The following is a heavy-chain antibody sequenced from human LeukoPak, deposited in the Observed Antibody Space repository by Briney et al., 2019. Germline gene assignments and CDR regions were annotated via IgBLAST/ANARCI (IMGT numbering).Heavy chain of an antibody. CDR1: GGSFSGYY. Sequence: KPSETLSLTCAVYGGSFSGYYWSWIRQPPGKGLEWIGEINHSGSTNYNPSLKSRVTISVDTSKNQFSLKLSSVTAADTAVYYCASIRSGGGYGMDVWGQGTTVTVSS. CDR2: INHSGST. D-gene: IGHD2-15*01. V-gene: IGHV4-34*01. J-gene: IGHJ6*02. CDR3: ASIRSGGGYGMDV.